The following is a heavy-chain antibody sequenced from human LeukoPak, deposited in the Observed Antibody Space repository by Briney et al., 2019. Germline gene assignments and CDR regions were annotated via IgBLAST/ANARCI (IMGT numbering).Heavy chain of an antibody. Sequence: SETLSLTCTVSGGSISSYCWSWIRQPPGKGLEWIGYIYYSGSTNYNPSLKSRVTISVDTSKNQFSLKLSSVTAADTAVYYCARDSLYCSGGSCSRNWFDPWGQGTLVTVSS. CDR2: IYYSGST. D-gene: IGHD2-15*01. J-gene: IGHJ5*02. CDR3: ARDSLYCSGGSCSRNWFDP. CDR1: GGSISSYC. V-gene: IGHV4-59*01.